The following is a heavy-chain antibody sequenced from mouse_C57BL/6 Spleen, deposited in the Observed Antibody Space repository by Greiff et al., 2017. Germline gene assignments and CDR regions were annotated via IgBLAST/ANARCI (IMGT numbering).Heavy chain of an antibody. CDR1: GFTFSDYG. Sequence: DVKLVESGGGLVKPGGSLKLSCAASGFTFSDYGMHWVRQATEKGLEWVAYISSGSSTIYYADTVKGRFTISRDKAKNTLFLQMTSRRSEDTAMYYCARSRRYFDVWGTGTTVTVSS. J-gene: IGHJ1*03. CDR2: ISSGSSTI. CDR3: ARSRRYFDV. V-gene: IGHV5-17*01.